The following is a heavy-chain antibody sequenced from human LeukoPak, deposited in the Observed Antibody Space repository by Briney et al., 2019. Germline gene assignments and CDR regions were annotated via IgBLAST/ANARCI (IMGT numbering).Heavy chain of an antibody. V-gene: IGHV4-34*01. D-gene: IGHD3-10*01. CDR3: ARGRRVRGVVLPYYGMDV. Sequence: SETLSLTCAVYGGSFGGYYWSWIRQPPGKGLEWIGEINHSGSTNYNPSLKGRVTISVDTSKNQFPLKLSSVTAADTAVYYCARGRRVRGVVLPYYGMDVWGQGTTVTVSS. J-gene: IGHJ6*02. CDR1: GGSFGGYY. CDR2: INHSGST.